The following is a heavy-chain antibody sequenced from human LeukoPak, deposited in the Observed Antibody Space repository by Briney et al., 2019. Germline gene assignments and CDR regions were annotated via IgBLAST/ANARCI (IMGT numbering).Heavy chain of an antibody. Sequence: GGSLRLSCAASGFTFSSYWMSWVRQAPGKGLEWVANIKQDGSEKYYVDSVKGRFTISRDNAKNSLYLQMNSLRAEDTAVYYCARGRGYFDWLPHWDYWGQGTLVTVSS. V-gene: IGHV3-7*01. D-gene: IGHD3-9*01. CDR3: ARGRGYFDWLPHWDY. J-gene: IGHJ4*02. CDR1: GFTFSSYW. CDR2: IKQDGSEK.